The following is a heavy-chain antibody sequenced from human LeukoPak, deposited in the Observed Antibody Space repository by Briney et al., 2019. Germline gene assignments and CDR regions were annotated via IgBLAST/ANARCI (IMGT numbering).Heavy chain of an antibody. D-gene: IGHD3-10*01. Sequence: PGGSLRLSCAASGFTFSNAWMSWVRQAPGKGLEWVGRIKSKTDGGTADYAAPVKGRFTISRDDSKNTLYLQMNSLKTEDTAVYNCTTDLTYYYGSGLIDYWGQGTLVTVSS. CDR3: TTDLTYYYGSGLIDY. V-gene: IGHV3-15*01. CDR1: GFTFSNAW. CDR2: IKSKTDGGTA. J-gene: IGHJ4*02.